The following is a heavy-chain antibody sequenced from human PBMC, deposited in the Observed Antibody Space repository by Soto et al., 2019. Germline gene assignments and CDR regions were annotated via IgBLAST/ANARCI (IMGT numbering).Heavy chain of an antibody. CDR1: GFSLSTSGVG. CDR3: ARNYGVDREPSHFDY. D-gene: IGHD4-17*01. Sequence: QITLKESGPTLVKPTQTLTLTCNFSGFSLSTSGVGVGWIRQPPGKALEWLALIYWDDDKRYSPSLKSRLTITKDTSKNQVVLTMTNMDPVDTATYYCARNYGVDREPSHFDYWGQGTLVTVSS. CDR2: IYWDDDK. V-gene: IGHV2-5*02. J-gene: IGHJ4*02.